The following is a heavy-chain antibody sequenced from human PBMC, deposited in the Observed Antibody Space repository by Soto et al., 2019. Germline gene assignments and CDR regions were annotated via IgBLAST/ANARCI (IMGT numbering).Heavy chain of an antibody. Sequence: PSETLSLTCAVYGGSFSGYYWSWIRQPPGKGLEWIGEINHSGSTNYNPSLKSRVTISVDTSKNQFSLKLSSVTAADTAVYYCARGRYSSGSYNWFDPWGQGTLVTVSS. CDR3: ARGRYSSGSYNWFDP. V-gene: IGHV4-34*01. J-gene: IGHJ5*02. D-gene: IGHD6-19*01. CDR1: GGSFSGYY. CDR2: INHSGST.